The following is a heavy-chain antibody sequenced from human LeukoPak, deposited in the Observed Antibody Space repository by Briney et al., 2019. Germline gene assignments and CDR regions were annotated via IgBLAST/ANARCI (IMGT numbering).Heavy chain of an antibody. J-gene: IGHJ4*02. V-gene: IGHV3-23*01. Sequence: GGSLRLSCAASGFTLSNYAMNWVRQAPGKGLEWVSVIRGGSNNANYADSVKGRFTISRDNSKNTLYLQMNSLRAEDTAVYYCARAKRSYYYDSSGYFGYWGQGTLVTVSS. CDR1: GFTLSNYA. D-gene: IGHD3-22*01. CDR3: ARAKRSYYYDSSGYFGY. CDR2: IRGGSNNA.